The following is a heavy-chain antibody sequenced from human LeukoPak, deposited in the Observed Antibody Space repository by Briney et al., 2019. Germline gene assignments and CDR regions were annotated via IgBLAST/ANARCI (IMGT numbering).Heavy chain of an antibody. CDR3: AKGQNYYDGSGYYSTDY. V-gene: IGHV3-7*04. Sequence: GGSLRLSCAASGFTFKSYWMTWVRQAPGKGLEWVANIKEDGSEKYHVDSVKGRFTISRDNAKNSLYLQMNSLRAEDTAVYYCAKGQNYYDGSGYYSTDYWGQGTPVTVSS. CDR2: IKEDGSEK. CDR1: GFTFKSYW. D-gene: IGHD3-22*01. J-gene: IGHJ4*02.